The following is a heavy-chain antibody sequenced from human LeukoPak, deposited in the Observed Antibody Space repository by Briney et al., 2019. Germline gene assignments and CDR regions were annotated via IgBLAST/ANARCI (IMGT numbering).Heavy chain of an antibody. CDR2: TCYRSKWYN. V-gene: IGHV6-1*01. CDR3: AREYSSGWHLYYYYDMDV. CDR1: GDSVSSNSAA. D-gene: IGHD6-19*01. Sequence: SQTLSLTCAISGDSVSSNSAAWNWIRQSPSRGLEWLGRTCYRSKWYNDYAVSVKSRITINPDTSKNQFSLQLNSVTPEDTAVYYCAREYSSGWHLYYYYDMDVWGQGTTVTVSS. J-gene: IGHJ6*02.